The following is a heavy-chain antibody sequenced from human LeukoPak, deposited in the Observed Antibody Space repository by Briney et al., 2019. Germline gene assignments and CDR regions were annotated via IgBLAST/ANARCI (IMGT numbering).Heavy chain of an antibody. D-gene: IGHD5-18*01. CDR2: IIPILGIA. V-gene: IGHV1-69*04. Sequence: SVKVSCKASGGTFSSYAISWVRQAPGQGLERMGRIIPILGIANYAQKFQGRVTITADKSTSTAYMELSSLRPEDTAVYYCARGKSRGYRGEYFQHWGQGTLVTVSS. J-gene: IGHJ1*01. CDR3: ARGKSRGYRGEYFQH. CDR1: GGTFSSYA.